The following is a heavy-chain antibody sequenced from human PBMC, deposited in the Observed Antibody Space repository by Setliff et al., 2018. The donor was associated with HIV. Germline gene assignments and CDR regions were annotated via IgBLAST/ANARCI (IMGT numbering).Heavy chain of an antibody. CDR1: GFMFSDHS. J-gene: IGHJ6*02. V-gene: IGHV3-48*01. CDR3: ARDNLYYNLYDGSPVYGMDV. CDR2: ISATGTTV. D-gene: IGHD3-3*01. Sequence: GGSLRLSCAASGFMFSDHSFHWVRQAPGEGLEWLSYISATGTTVSYADSVRGRFIISRDSVKSELYLQMKSLRVEDTGVYYCARDNLYYNLYDGSPVYGMDVWGQGTTVTVSS.